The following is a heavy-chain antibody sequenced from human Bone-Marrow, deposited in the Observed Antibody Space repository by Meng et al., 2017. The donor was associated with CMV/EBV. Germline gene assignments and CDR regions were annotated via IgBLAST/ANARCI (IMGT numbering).Heavy chain of an antibody. CDR1: GYTFTTHY. CDR3: ARGQTSGASYHFDY. CDR2: INPSAGST. J-gene: IGHJ4*02. D-gene: IGHD2-15*01. Sequence: ACGYTFTTHYIHWVRQAPGQGLEWMGIINPSAGSTTYAQKFQGRVTMTRDTSTSTVYMDLSSLRSEDTAVYYCARGQTSGASYHFDYWGQGTLVTVSS. V-gene: IGHV1-46*01.